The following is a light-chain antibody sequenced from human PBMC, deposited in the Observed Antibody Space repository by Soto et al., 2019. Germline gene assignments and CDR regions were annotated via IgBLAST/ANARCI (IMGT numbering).Light chain of an antibody. Sequence: QSVLTQPPSASGSPGQSVTISCTGTSSDVGGYNYVSWYQQHPGKAPKLMIYEVSKRPSGVPDRFSGSKSGNTASLTVSGLQAEDEAHYYCQSYDSSLSDLYVFGTGTKLTVL. J-gene: IGLJ1*01. V-gene: IGLV2-8*01. CDR2: EVS. CDR1: SSDVGGYNY. CDR3: QSYDSSLSDLYV.